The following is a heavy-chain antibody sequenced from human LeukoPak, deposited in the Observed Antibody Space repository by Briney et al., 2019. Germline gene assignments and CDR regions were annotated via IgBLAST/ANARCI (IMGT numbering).Heavy chain of an antibody. Sequence: SETLSLTCTVSGGSISSSSYYWGWIRQPPGKGLEWIGSIYYSGSTYYNPSLKSRVTISVDTSKNQFSLKLSSVTAADTAVHYCARHGKIDDFWSGYYNWFDPWGQGTLVTVSS. V-gene: IGHV4-39*01. CDR2: IYYSGST. CDR1: GGSISSSSYY. J-gene: IGHJ5*02. D-gene: IGHD3-3*01. CDR3: ARHGKIDDFWSGYYNWFDP.